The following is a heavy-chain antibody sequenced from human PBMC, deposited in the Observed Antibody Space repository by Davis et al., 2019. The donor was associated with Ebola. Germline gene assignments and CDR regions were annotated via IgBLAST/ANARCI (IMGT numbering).Heavy chain of an antibody. V-gene: IGHV3-21*01. Sequence: GGSLRLSCAASGFTFSSYSMNWVRQAPGKGLEWVSSISSSSSYIYYADSVKGRFTISRDNAKNSLYLQMNSLRAEDTAVYYCARVSGYSGYDHNVWGQGTLVTVSS. CDR2: ISSSSSYI. J-gene: IGHJ4*02. D-gene: IGHD5-12*01. CDR3: ARVSGYSGYDHNV. CDR1: GFTFSSYS.